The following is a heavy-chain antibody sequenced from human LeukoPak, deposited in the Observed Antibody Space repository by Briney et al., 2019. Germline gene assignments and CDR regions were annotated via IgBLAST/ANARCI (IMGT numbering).Heavy chain of an antibody. V-gene: IGHV4-59*08. CDR3: ARHTWSPGGGWYPSLDY. D-gene: IGHD6-19*01. J-gene: IGHJ4*02. CDR2: IYYSGSI. CDR1: GGSISSYY. Sequence: MSSETLSLTCTVSGGSISSYYWSWIRQPPGKGLERIGYIYYSGSINCNPSLKSRVTISVDTSKNQFSLKLSSVTAADTAVYYCARHTWSPGGGWYPSLDYWGQGTLVTVSS.